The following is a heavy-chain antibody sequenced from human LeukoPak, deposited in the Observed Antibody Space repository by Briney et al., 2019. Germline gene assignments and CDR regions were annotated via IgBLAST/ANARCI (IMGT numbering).Heavy chain of an antibody. CDR1: GFTFSSYW. CDR3: ASFIARYAFDI. V-gene: IGHV3-7*01. J-gene: IGHJ3*02. CDR2: IKQDGSEK. Sequence: NPGGSRRLSCAASGFTFSSYWMSWVRQPPGNGLEWVANIKQDGSEKYYVDSVKGRFTISRDNAKNSLYLQMNSLRAEDTAVYYCASFIARYAFDIWGQGTMVTVSS. D-gene: IGHD6-13*01.